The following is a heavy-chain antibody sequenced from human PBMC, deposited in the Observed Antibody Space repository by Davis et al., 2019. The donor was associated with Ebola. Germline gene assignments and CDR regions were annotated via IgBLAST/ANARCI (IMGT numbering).Heavy chain of an antibody. CDR1: GGSISIGDYY. Sequence: MPSETLSLTCTVSGGSISIGDYYWSWIRQPPGKGLEWIGYIYYSGSTYYNPSLKSRVNISVDTSKNQFSLKLSSVTAADPAVYYCARLAGYYYGMDVWGQGTTVTVSS. V-gene: IGHV4-30-4*01. CDR3: ARLAGYYYGMDV. J-gene: IGHJ6*02. CDR2: IYYSGST.